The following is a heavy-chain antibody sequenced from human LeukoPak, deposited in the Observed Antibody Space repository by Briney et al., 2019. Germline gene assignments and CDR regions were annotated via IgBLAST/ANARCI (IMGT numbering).Heavy chain of an antibody. D-gene: IGHD3-10*01. J-gene: IGHJ2*01. CDR3: ARAAISMVRGVDWYFDL. V-gene: IGHV4-4*07. Sequence: PSETLSLTCTVSGGSISTNYWSWIRQPAGKGLEWIGRMYPSGATTYNPYLNSRVTMSVDTSKNQFSLKLNSVTAADTAVYYCARAAISMVRGVDWYFDLWGRGTLVTVSS. CDR1: GGSISTNY. CDR2: MYPSGAT.